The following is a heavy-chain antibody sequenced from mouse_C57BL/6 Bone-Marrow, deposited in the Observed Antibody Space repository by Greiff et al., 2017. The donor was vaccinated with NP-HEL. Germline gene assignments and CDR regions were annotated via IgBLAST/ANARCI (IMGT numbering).Heavy chain of an antibody. CDR3: ANSNYWGYAMDY. CDR1: GFTFSDYG. Sequence: EVQLQESGGGLVKPGGSLKLSCAASGFTFSDYGMHWVRQAPEKGLEWVAYISSGSSTIYYADTVKGRFTISRDNAKNTLFLQMTSLRSEDTAMYYCANSNYWGYAMDYWGQGTSVTVSS. J-gene: IGHJ4*01. CDR2: ISSGSSTI. V-gene: IGHV5-17*01. D-gene: IGHD2-5*01.